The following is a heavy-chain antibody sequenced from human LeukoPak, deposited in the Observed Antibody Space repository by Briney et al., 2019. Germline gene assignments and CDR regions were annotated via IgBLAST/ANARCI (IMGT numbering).Heavy chain of an antibody. D-gene: IGHD1-20*01. CDR2: ISYDGSNK. J-gene: IGHJ4*01. CDR1: GFTFSSYG. V-gene: IGHV3-30*18. CDR3: AKGITGGAFDY. Sequence: PGGSLRLSCAASGFTFSSYGMHWVRQAPGKGLDWVAVISYDGSNKYYADSVKGRFTISRDNSKNTLYLQMNSLRAEDTAVYYCAKGITGGAFDYWGQGTLVTVSS.